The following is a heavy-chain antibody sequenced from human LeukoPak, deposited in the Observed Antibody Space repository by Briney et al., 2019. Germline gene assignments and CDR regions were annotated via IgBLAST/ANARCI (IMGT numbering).Heavy chain of an antibody. CDR2: IIPIFGTA. J-gene: IGHJ4*02. CDR1: GGTFSSYA. D-gene: IGHD6-13*01. Sequence: SVKVSCKASGGTFSSYAISWVRQAPGQGLGWMGRIIPIFGTANYAQKFQGRVTITTDESTSTAYMELSSLRSEDTAVYYCAIHSSSWGYYFDYWGQGTLVTVSS. CDR3: AIHSSSWGYYFDY. V-gene: IGHV1-69*05.